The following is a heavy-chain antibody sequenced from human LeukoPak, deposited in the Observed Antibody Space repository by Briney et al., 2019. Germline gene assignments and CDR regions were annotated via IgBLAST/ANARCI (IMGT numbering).Heavy chain of an antibody. CDR3: ARAHVLRYFDWFRQPSRDAFDI. CDR2: CYYSVST. Sequence: SETLSLTCSVCVGPLSSRSDYWGRIPRPPGKGMEWIGRCYYSVSTYCNTSLKRRVTISVDTTKNPFSLKLSSVTAADTAVYYCARAHVLRYFDWFRQPSRDAFDIWGQGTMVTVSS. D-gene: IGHD3-9*01. V-gene: IGHV4-39*02. J-gene: IGHJ3*02. CDR1: VGPLSSRSDY.